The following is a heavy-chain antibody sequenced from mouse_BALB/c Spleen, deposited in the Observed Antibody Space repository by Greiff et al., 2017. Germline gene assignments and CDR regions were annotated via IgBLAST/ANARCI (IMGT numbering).Heavy chain of an antibody. D-gene: IGHD1-1*02. Sequence: EVKVEESGGGLVQPGGSMKLSCVASGFTFSNYWMNWVRQSPEKGLEWVAEIRLKSNNYATHYAESVKGRFTISRDDSKSSVYLQMNNLRAEDTGIYYCTRNYGCFDYWGQGTTLTVSS. CDR1: GFTFSNYW. J-gene: IGHJ2*01. CDR3: TRNYGCFDY. CDR2: IRLKSNNYAT. V-gene: IGHV6-6*02.